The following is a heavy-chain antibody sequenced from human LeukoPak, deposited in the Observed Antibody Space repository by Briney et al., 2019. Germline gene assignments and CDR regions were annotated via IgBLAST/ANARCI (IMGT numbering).Heavy chain of an antibody. CDR3: ATDGYYYSSYYYMDV. CDR1: GFTLSNYG. V-gene: IGHV3-30*02. CDR2: MRYDGTSK. J-gene: IGHJ6*03. Sequence: GGSLRLSCAASGFTLSNYGMHWVRQAPGKGLEWVTFMRYDGTSKYYVDSVKGRFTISRDNSKNTLYLQMNSLRPEDTAVYYCATDGYYYSSYYYMDVWGKGTTVTVSS. D-gene: IGHD3-22*01.